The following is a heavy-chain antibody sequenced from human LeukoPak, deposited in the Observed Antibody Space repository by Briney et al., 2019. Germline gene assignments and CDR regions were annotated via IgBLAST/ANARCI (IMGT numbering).Heavy chain of an antibody. CDR2: IYYSGNT. V-gene: IGHV4-39*01. D-gene: IGHD3/OR15-3a*01. Sequence: SETLSLTCTVSGVSISSSNSYWGWIRQPPGKGLEWIGSIYYSGNTYYNASLKSQVSISIDTSKNQFSLRLTSVTAADTAVYYCARQTGSGLFILPGAQETLVPVSS. CDR3: ARQTGSGLFILP. CDR1: GVSISSSNSY. J-gene: IGHJ4*02.